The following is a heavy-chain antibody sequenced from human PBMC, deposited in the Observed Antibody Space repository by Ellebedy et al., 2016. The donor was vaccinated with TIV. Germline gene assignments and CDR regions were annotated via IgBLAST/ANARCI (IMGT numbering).Heavy chain of an antibody. CDR1: GFSLSTSGVG. CDR2: IYWNDGK. J-gene: IGHJ5*02. CDR3: AHRLTNGGSSGFGSNWFDP. D-gene: IGHD3-22*01. V-gene: IGHV2-5*01. Sequence: SGPTLVKPTQTLTLTCTFSGFSLSTSGVGVGWIRQPPGKALEWLALIYWNDGKRYSPSLKSRLTITKDTSKNQVVLTMTNMDPVDTATYYCAHRLTNGGSSGFGSNWFDPWGQGTLVTVSS.